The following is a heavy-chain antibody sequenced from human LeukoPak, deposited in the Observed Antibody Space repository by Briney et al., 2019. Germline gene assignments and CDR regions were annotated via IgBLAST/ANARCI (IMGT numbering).Heavy chain of an antibody. D-gene: IGHD3-3*01. V-gene: IGHV3-30*02. CDR1: GFTFSSYG. Sequence: GGSLRLSCAASGFTFSSYGMHWVRQAPGKGLEWVAFIRYDGSNKYYADSVKGRFTISRDNSKNTLYLQMNSLRAEDTAVYYCAKLPYDFWSGYYYYYMDVWGKGTTVTVSS. J-gene: IGHJ6*03. CDR3: AKLPYDFWSGYYYYYMDV. CDR2: IRYDGSNK.